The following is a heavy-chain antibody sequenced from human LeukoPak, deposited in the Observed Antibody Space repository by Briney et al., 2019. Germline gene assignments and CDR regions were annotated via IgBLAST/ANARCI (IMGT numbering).Heavy chain of an antibody. J-gene: IGHJ6*03. CDR2: ITSDSNTI. Sequence: GGSLRLSCAASGFTFSIYSMNWVRQAPGKGLEWLSYITSDSNTIYYADSVKGRFTISRDNAKNSLYLQMNSLRAEDTAVYYCARESPYYDILTGFFRYYYYYMDVWGKGTTVTISS. CDR1: GFTFSIYS. CDR3: ARESPYYDILTGFFRYYYYYMDV. V-gene: IGHV3-48*01. D-gene: IGHD3-9*01.